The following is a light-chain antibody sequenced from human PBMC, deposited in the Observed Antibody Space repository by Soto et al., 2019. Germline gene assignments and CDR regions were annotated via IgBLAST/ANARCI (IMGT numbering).Light chain of an antibody. V-gene: IGLV2-8*01. J-gene: IGLJ2*01. CDR1: YSDVGGSNY. Sequence: QSALTQPPSASGSPGQSVTISCTGTYSDVGGSNYVSWYQQHPGKAPKLVIYEVIQRPSGVPDRFSGSRSGNTASLTVSRLQAEDGADYYRSSNVVGTNLKIFGGGTKVTVL. CDR3: SSNVVGTNLKI. CDR2: EVI.